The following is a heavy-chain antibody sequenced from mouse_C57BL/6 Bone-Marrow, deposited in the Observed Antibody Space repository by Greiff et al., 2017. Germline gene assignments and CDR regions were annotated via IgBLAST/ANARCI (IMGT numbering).Heavy chain of an antibody. Sequence: EVQLVESGGGLVQPGGSLKLSCAASGFTFSDYYMYWVRQTPEKRLEWVAYISNGGGSTYYPDTVKGRFPISRDNAKNTLYLQMSRLKSEDTAMYYCARLGNAMDYWGQGTSVTVSS. CDR3: ARLGNAMDY. CDR2: ISNGGGST. V-gene: IGHV5-12*01. D-gene: IGHD4-1*01. CDR1: GFTFSDYY. J-gene: IGHJ4*01.